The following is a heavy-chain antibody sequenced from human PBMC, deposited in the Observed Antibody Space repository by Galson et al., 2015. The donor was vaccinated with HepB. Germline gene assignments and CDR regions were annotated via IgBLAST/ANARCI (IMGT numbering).Heavy chain of an antibody. D-gene: IGHD3-22*01. CDR2: IDPRGGST. CDR3: ARGGIYYESRGSLYNWFDP. CDR1: GYTFTNYY. Sequence: SVKVSCKASGYTFTNYYIHWVRQAPGQGLEWMAIIDPRGGSTTFAQKFQGRVTMTRDTPTSTVHMELSSLRSEDTAVYYCARGGIYYESRGSLYNWFDPWGQGTLATVSS. V-gene: IGHV1-46*01. J-gene: IGHJ5*02.